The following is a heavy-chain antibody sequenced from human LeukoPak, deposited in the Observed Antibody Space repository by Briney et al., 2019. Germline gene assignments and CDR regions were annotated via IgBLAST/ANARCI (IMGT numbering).Heavy chain of an antibody. CDR1: GFTFSSYA. CDR3: ARAPGLYDYVWASYRYTGKGYYFDY. D-gene: IGHD3-16*02. Sequence: PGRSLRLSCAASGFTFSSYAMHWVRQAPGKGLEWVAVISYDGSNKYYADSVKGRFTISRDNAKNSLYLQMHSLRAEDTAVYYCARAPGLYDYVWASYRYTGKGYYFDYWGQGILVTVSS. CDR2: ISYDGSNK. V-gene: IGHV3-30-3*01. J-gene: IGHJ4*02.